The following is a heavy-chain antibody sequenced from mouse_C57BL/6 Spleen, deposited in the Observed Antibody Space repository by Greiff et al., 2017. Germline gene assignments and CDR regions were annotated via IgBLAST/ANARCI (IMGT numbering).Heavy chain of an antibody. J-gene: IGHJ3*01. D-gene: IGHD1-1*01. Sequence: EVQLKESGAELVKPGASVKLSCTASGFNIKDYYMHWVKQRTEQGLEWIGRIDPEDGDTKYAPKFQGKATITADTSSNTAYLQLSSLTSEDTAVYYCARIYYYGRSYVDYWGQGTLVTVSA. V-gene: IGHV14-2*01. CDR1: GFNIKDYY. CDR2: IDPEDGDT. CDR3: ARIYYYGRSYVDY.